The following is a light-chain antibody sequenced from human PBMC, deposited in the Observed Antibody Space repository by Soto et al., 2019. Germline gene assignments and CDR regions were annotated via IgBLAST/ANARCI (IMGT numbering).Light chain of an antibody. CDR3: QRYNNWPPWT. CDR1: QSVSSN. CDR2: CAS. V-gene: IGKV3-15*01. Sequence: EIVMTQSPATLSVSPGERATLSCRASQSVSSNLASYQQKPGQAPRLLIYCASTSATAIPARVSGSGSGTEFTLTLSSLQSEDFAVDYCQRYNNWPPWTFGQGTKVDIK. J-gene: IGKJ1*01.